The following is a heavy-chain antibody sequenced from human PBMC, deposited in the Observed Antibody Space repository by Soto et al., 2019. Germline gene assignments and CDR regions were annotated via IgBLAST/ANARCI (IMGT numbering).Heavy chain of an antibody. Sequence: VASVKVSCKAAGYTFTSYYMHWVRQAPGQGLEWMGIINPSGGITSYAQKFQGRVTMTRDTSTSTVYMEVRRLRSEDTAVYYCARGGPRQLVIYGMDVWGQGTTVTVS. CDR2: INPSGGIT. D-gene: IGHD6-6*01. CDR1: GYTFTSYY. V-gene: IGHV1-46*01. CDR3: ARGGPRQLVIYGMDV. J-gene: IGHJ6*02.